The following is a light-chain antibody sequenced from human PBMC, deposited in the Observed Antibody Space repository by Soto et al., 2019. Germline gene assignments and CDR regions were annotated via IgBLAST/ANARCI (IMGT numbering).Light chain of an antibody. J-gene: IGLJ1*01. CDR2: EVN. Sequence: QSALTQPASVSGSPGQSITISCTGTSSDVGGYKYVSWYQQYPGQAPKLMIFEVNKRPSGVSNRFSGSKSGNTASLTISGLKVEDEADYYCCSSGGSPKYVFGTGTKVTV. CDR3: CSSGGSPKYV. V-gene: IGLV2-23*02. CDR1: SSDVGGYKY.